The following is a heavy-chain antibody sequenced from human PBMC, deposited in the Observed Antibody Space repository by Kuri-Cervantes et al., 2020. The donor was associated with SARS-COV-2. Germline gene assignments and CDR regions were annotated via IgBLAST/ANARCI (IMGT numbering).Heavy chain of an antibody. Sequence: SETLSLTCAVYGGSFSGYYWSWIRQPPGKGLEWIGEINHSGSTNYNPSLKSRVTISVDTSKNQFSPKLSSVTAADTAVYYCARDRYDQMDVWGKGTTVTVSS. CDR2: INHSGST. CDR3: ARDRYDQMDV. V-gene: IGHV4-34*01. D-gene: IGHD3-3*01. CDR1: GGSFSGYY. J-gene: IGHJ6*04.